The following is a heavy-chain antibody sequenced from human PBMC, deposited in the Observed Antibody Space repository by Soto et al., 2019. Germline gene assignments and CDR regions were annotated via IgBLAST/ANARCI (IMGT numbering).Heavy chain of an antibody. J-gene: IGHJ4*02. Sequence: PSETLSLTFTVSGGSISSSSYYWGWIRQPPGKGLEWIGSIYYSGSTYYNPSLKSRVTISVDTSKNQFSLKLSSVTAADTAVYYCARLHIAAAGTDYWGQGTLVTVSS. CDR3: ARLHIAAAGTDY. CDR2: IYYSGST. CDR1: GGSISSSSYY. V-gene: IGHV4-39*01. D-gene: IGHD6-13*01.